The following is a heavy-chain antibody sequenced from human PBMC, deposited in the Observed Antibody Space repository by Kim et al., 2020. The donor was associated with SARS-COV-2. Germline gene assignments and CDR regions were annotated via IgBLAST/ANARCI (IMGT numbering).Heavy chain of an antibody. V-gene: IGHV3-15*01. Sequence: GGSLRLSCAASGFTFSNAWMSWVRQAPGKGLEWVGRIKSKTDGGTTDYAAPVKGRFTISRDDSKNTLYLQMNSLKTEDTAVYYCTTDRYNWNDEVDYYYYYGMGGWGQGTTVTVSS. CDR1: GFTFSNAW. D-gene: IGHD1-1*01. CDR2: IKSKTDGGTT. J-gene: IGHJ6*02. CDR3: TTDRYNWNDEVDYYYYYGMGG.